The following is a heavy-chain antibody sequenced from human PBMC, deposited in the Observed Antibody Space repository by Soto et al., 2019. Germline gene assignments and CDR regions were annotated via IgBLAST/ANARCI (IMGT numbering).Heavy chain of an antibody. D-gene: IGHD4-17*01. Sequence: GGSLRLSCAASGFTFSSYAMSWVRQAPGKGLEWVSTISGSDVSTYYADSVKGRFTISRDNSKNTLYLEMNSLRAEDTAVYYCAKDICYGDGAYFDLWGRGTLVTVSS. CDR3: AKDICYGDGAYFDL. CDR1: GFTFSSYA. J-gene: IGHJ2*01. V-gene: IGHV3-23*01. CDR2: ISGSDVST.